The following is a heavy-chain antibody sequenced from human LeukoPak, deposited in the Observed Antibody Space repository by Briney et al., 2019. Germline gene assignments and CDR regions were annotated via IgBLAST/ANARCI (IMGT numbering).Heavy chain of an antibody. CDR2: INSDGSST. V-gene: IGHV3-74*01. CDR1: GFTFSSYW. CDR3: ARVQGHPPNGLDI. Sequence: GSLRLSCATSGFTFSSYWMHWVRQAPGKGLVWVSRINSDGSSTSYADSVKGRFTISRDNAKNTLYLQMNSLRAEDTVVYYCARVQGHPPNGLDIWGQGTMVTVSS. D-gene: IGHD2-8*01. J-gene: IGHJ3*02.